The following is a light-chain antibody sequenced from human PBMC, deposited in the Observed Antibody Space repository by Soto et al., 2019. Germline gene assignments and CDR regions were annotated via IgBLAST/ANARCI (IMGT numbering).Light chain of an antibody. V-gene: IGLV2-14*01. CDR3: SSHTSSSSNWV. J-gene: IGLJ3*02. CDR2: EVN. Sequence: QSVLTQPASVSGSPGQSITISCTGTSSNVGGYHYVSWYQHHPGKAPKLIIYEVNHRPSGVSNRFSGSKSGNTASLSISGLQSEDEANYYCSSHTSSSSNWVFGGGTKLTVL. CDR1: SSNVGGYHY.